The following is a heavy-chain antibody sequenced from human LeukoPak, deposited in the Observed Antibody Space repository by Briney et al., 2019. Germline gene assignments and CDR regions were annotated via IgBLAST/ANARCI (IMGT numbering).Heavy chain of an antibody. J-gene: IGHJ2*01. Sequence: ASAKISCKASGYTCTGYYMHWGRQATGQGREWMRRINPKSGGTNYAQKLKGRVTMSRDTSISTAYLELSRLRSDDTDVYYRARGDGEDELARDCSYFDLWGRGTLVTVSS. CDR1: GYTCTGYY. CDR2: INPKSGGT. D-gene: IGHD2-21*02. V-gene: IGHV1-2*05. CDR3: ARGDGEDELARDCSYFDL.